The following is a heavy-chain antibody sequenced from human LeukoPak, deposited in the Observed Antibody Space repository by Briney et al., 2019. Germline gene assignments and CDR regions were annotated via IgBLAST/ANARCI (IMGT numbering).Heavy chain of an antibody. V-gene: IGHV3-30*18. J-gene: IGHJ4*02. CDR2: ISYDGSNK. CDR1: GFTFSSYG. CDR3: AKAMVRGVSLRYFDY. Sequence: PGGSLRLSCAASGFTFSSYGMHWVRQAPGKGLEWAAVISYDGSNKYYADSVKGRFTISRDNSKNTLYLQMNSLRAEDTAVYYCAKAMVRGVSLRYFDYWGQGTLVTVSS. D-gene: IGHD3-10*01.